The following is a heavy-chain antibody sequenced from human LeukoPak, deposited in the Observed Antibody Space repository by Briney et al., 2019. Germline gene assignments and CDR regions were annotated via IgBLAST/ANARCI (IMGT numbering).Heavy chain of an antibody. CDR1: GFTFDDYA. J-gene: IGHJ4*02. V-gene: IGHV3-43D*03. Sequence: PGGSLRLSCAASGFTFDDYAMHWVRQAPGKGLEWVSLISWDGGSTYYADSVKGRFTISRDNAKNSLYLQMNSLRAEDTAVYYCAREGRFLEWLVFDYWGQGTLVTVSS. CDR2: ISWDGGST. D-gene: IGHD3-3*01. CDR3: AREGRFLEWLVFDY.